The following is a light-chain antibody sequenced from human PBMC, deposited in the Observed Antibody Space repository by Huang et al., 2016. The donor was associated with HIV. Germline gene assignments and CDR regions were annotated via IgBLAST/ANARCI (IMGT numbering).Light chain of an antibody. CDR3: QQYYHTPLT. CDR2: WAS. CDR1: QSILYSSNNENY. V-gene: IGKV4-1*01. J-gene: IGKJ4*01. Sequence: DIVITQSQDSLAVSLGERATINCKSSQSILYSSNNENYLAWYQQKAGQPPKLLIYWASTRETGVPDRFSGSGSGTHFTLTISSLQAEDVAVYYCQQYYHTPLTFGGGTKVEIK.